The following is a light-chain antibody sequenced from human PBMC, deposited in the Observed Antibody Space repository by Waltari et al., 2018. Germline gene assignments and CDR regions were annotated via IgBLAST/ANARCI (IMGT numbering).Light chain of an antibody. V-gene: IGLV1-51*02. CDR3: GTWDSSLSGAV. Sequence: QSVLTQPPSLSAAPGQRVTISCSRGSSNLGNNYVYLYRQFPGTAPKLLLYEDSERPPGIPGRFSGSKCGTSATLDISGLQAGDEADYYCGTWDSSLSGAVFGGGTHLTVL. J-gene: IGLJ7*01. CDR2: EDS. CDR1: SSNLGNNY.